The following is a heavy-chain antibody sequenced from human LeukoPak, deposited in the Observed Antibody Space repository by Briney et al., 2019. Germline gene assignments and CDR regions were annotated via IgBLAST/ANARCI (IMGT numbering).Heavy chain of an antibody. CDR3: ARNIYGSGFRYYYYYGMDV. D-gene: IGHD3-10*01. CDR1: GGSISSYY. CDR2: IYYSGST. Sequence: KPSETLSLTCTVSGGSISSYYWSWIRQPPGKGLEWIGYIYYSGSTNYNPSLKSRVTISVDTSKNQFSLKLSSVTAADTAVYYCARNIYGSGFRYYYYYGMDVWGQGTTVTVSS. V-gene: IGHV4-59*08. J-gene: IGHJ6*02.